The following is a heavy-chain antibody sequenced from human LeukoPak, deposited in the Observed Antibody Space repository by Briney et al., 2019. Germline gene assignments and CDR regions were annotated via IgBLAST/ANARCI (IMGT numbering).Heavy chain of an antibody. J-gene: IGHJ4*02. V-gene: IGHV3-23*01. CDR2: ISGSGGGT. Sequence: GGSLRLSCAASGFTFSSYAMSWVRQAPGKGLEWVSAISGSGGGTYYADSVKGRFTISRDNSKNTLYLQMNSLRAEDTAVYYCAKVSHCSGGSCGEFDYWGQGTLVTVSS. CDR1: GFTFSSYA. CDR3: AKVSHCSGGSCGEFDY. D-gene: IGHD2-15*01.